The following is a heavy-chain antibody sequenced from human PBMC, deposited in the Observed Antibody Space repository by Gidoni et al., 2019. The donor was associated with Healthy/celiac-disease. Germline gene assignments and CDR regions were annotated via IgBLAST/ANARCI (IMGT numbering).Heavy chain of an antibody. Sequence: EVQLVESGGGLVKPGGSLRLSCADSGFTFSSYAINWVRQAQGKGLEWVSSISRTGNYIYYANSLKGRFTISRDNAKNSLYLQMNALRAEDTAVYYCARDNLPGVGATGPSHYYGMDVWGQGTTVTVSS. CDR1: GFTFSSYA. D-gene: IGHD1-26*01. CDR2: ISRTGNYI. CDR3: ARDNLPGVGATGPSHYYGMDV. J-gene: IGHJ6*02. V-gene: IGHV3-21*01.